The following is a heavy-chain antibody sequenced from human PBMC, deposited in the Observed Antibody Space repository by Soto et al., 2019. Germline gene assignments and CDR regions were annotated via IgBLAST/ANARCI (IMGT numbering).Heavy chain of an antibody. D-gene: IGHD1-7*01. Sequence: ASVKVSCKASGYTFTGYYIHWVRQAPGQGLEWMGWINPNSGDTNFAQNFRGRVTMTWDTSISTASMQLSSLTSDDTATYYCARGGPRTTDHFNYWGQGTLVTVSS. CDR2: INPNSGDT. J-gene: IGHJ4*02. CDR3: ARGGPRTTDHFNY. CDR1: GYTFTGYY. V-gene: IGHV1-2*02.